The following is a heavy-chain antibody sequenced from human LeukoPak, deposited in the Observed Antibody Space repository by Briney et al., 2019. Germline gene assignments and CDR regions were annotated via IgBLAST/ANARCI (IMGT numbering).Heavy chain of an antibody. D-gene: IGHD6-6*01. CDR3: ARAGQFISARPISFDY. V-gene: IGHV4-59*01. J-gene: IGHJ4*02. CDR2: IYYSGST. CDR1: GGSISNYY. Sequence: SETLSLTCTVSGGSISNYYWNWIRQPPGKGLEWIGYIYYSGSTNSNPSLKSRVTISVDTSKNQFSPKLSSVTAADTAVYYCARAGQFISARPISFDYWGQGTLVTVSS.